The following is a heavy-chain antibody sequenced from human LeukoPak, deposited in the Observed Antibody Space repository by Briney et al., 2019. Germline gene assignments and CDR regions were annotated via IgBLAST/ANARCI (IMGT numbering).Heavy chain of an antibody. CDR3: AKAAGVKTFGEVIVSTHRPNIDY. V-gene: IGHV3-23*01. Sequence: GGSLRLSCAASGFTVSSYAMNWVRQAPGKGLEWVATISTSGGSTYYADFVKGRFTISRDNSKNTLYLQMNSLRAEDTAVYYCAKAAGVKTFGEVIVSTHRPNIDYWGQGTLVTVSS. D-gene: IGHD3-16*02. J-gene: IGHJ4*02. CDR1: GFTVSSYA. CDR2: ISTSGGST.